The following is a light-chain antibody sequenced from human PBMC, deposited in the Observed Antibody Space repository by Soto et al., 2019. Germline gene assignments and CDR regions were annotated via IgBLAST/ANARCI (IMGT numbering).Light chain of an antibody. CDR3: QKFSAVPT. CDR1: QAIYNY. Sequence: DIQMTQSPSSLSASVGDRVTITCRASQAIYNYLAWYQQKPGKVPTLLISAASTLHSGVPSRFSGSGSGTDFTLTISSLQPEDVATYYCQKFSAVPTFGGGTKVEI. J-gene: IGKJ4*01. V-gene: IGKV1-27*01. CDR2: AAS.